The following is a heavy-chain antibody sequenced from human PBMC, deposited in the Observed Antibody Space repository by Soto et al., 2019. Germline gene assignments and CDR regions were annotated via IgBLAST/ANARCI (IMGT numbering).Heavy chain of an antibody. CDR2: MNPNSGNT. CDR1: GYTFTSYD. CDR3: ARGVSARYYDILTGYYRAFDI. D-gene: IGHD3-9*01. J-gene: IGHJ3*02. V-gene: IGHV1-8*01. Sequence: GASVKVSWKASGYTFTSYDINWVRHATGQGLEWMGWMNPNSGNTGYAQKFQGRVTMTRNTSISTAYMELSSLRSEDTAVYYCARGVSARYYDILTGYYRAFDIWGQGTMVTVSS.